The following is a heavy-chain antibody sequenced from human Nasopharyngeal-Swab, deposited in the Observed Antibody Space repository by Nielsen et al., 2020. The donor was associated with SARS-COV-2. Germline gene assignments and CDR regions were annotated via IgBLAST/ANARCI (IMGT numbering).Heavy chain of an antibody. CDR1: GFTFTNYY. CDR2: INPSGGSP. V-gene: IGHV1-46*01. J-gene: IGHJ4*02. D-gene: IGHD2-2*01. CDR3: ARDPMMCRSTSCAFDH. Sequence: ASVKVSCKASGFTFTNYYIHWVRQAPGQGLEWMAIINPSGGSPTYAQRFQGRVTMTWDTSAGTVYMEISRLRFDDTAVYYCARDPMMCRSTSCAFDHWGQGTLVTVSS.